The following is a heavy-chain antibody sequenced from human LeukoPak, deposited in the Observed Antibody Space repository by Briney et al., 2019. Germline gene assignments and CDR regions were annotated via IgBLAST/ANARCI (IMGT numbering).Heavy chain of an antibody. CDR3: ASSDYFSY. CDR1: GYTLAYLS. Sequence: ASVKDSCKVSGYTLAYLSMYWVRQAPGKGLEWMGGFDPDGDTIYAQKFQGRFTMTEDTSTDTAYMELSSLRSDDTAIYYCASSDYFSYWGQGTLVTVSS. J-gene: IGHJ4*02. V-gene: IGHV1-24*01. CDR2: FDPDGDT.